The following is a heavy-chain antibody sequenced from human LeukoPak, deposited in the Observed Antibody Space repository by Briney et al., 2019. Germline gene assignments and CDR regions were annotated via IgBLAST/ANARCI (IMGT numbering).Heavy chain of an antibody. Sequence: SETLSLTCTVSGGSISSGSYYWRWIRQPAGKGLEWIGRIYTSGSTNYNPSLKSRVTISVDTSKNQFSLKLSSVTAADTAVYYCARDSAIVATHWFDPWGQGTLVSVSS. CDR2: IYTSGST. CDR3: ARDSAIVATHWFDP. J-gene: IGHJ5*02. V-gene: IGHV4-61*02. CDR1: GGSISSGSYY. D-gene: IGHD5-12*01.